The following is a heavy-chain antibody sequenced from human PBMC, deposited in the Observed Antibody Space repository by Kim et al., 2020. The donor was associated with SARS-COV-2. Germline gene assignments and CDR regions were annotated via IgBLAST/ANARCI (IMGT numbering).Heavy chain of an antibody. V-gene: IGHV4-34*01. J-gene: IGHJ4*02. Sequence: SETLSLTCAVYGGSFSGYYWSWIRQPPGKGLEWIGEINHSGSTNYNPSLKSRVTISVDTSKNQFSLKLSSVTAADTAVYYCASRYDSSGYYHKRYFDYWGQGTLVTVSS. CDR2: INHSGST. CDR1: GGSFSGYY. D-gene: IGHD3-22*01. CDR3: ASRYDSSGYYHKRYFDY.